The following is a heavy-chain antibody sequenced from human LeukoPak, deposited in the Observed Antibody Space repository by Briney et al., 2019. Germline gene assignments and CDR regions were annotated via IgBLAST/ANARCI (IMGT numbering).Heavy chain of an antibody. D-gene: IGHD3-3*01. J-gene: IGHJ6*03. Sequence: QTGGSLRLSCAASGFTFSSYGMHWVRQAPGKGLEWVAAIWYDGSNKYYADSVKGRFTISRDNSKNTLYLQMNSLRAEDTAVYYCAKAEVGYDFWPSYMDVWGKGTTVTVSS. V-gene: IGHV3-33*06. CDR2: IWYDGSNK. CDR1: GFTFSSYG. CDR3: AKAEVGYDFWPSYMDV.